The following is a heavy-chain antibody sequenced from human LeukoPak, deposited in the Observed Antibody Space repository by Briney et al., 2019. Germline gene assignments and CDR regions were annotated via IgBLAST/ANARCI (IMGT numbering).Heavy chain of an antibody. J-gene: IGHJ4*02. Sequence: ASVKVSCKASGYTFTGYDLHWVRQAPGQGLEWMGRINPNSGGTTYPQRFQGRVTMTRDTSITTAYMELSRLRSDDTAMYYCASDNSGSYEYWGQGTLVTLSS. CDR2: INPNSGGT. CDR3: ASDNSGSYEY. CDR1: GYTFTGYD. V-gene: IGHV1-2*06. D-gene: IGHD1-26*01.